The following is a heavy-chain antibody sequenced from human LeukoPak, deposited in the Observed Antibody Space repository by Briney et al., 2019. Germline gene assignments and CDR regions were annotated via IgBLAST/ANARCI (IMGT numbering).Heavy chain of an antibody. Sequence: GGSLTLSCAPSGFTLSTYGMHWVRQAPAKGLEGVAFIRYDGNSKFYGDSVKGRFSVSRDTSKNTLYLQMNSLRTEDTAVYYCAKDLSRGNYPIGFDIWGQGTMVTVSS. CDR3: AKDLSRGNYPIGFDI. CDR1: GFTLSTYG. CDR2: IRYDGNSK. J-gene: IGHJ3*02. D-gene: IGHD3-22*01. V-gene: IGHV3-30*02.